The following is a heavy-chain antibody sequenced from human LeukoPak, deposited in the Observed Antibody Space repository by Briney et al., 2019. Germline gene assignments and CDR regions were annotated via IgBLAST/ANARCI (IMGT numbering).Heavy chain of an antibody. Sequence: PGGSLRLSCAASGFTFSSYSMNWVRQAPGKGLEWVSSISSSSSYIYYADSVKGRFTISRDNAKNSLYLQINSLRAEDTAVYYCARDTYIWNPLISHSYGPYYYYGMDVWGQGTTVTVSS. CDR2: ISSSSSYI. CDR1: GFTFSSYS. J-gene: IGHJ6*02. CDR3: ARDTYIWNPLISHSYGPYYYYGMDV. D-gene: IGHD1-1*01. V-gene: IGHV3-21*01.